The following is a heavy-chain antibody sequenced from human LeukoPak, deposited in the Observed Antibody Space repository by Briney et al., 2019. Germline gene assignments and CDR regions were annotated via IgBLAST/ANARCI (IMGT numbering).Heavy chain of an antibody. CDR2: MNPNSGNT. Sequence: ASVKVSCKASGYTFTSYDINWVRQATGQGLEWMGWMNPNSGNTGYAQKFQGRVTMTRNTSISTAYIELSSLRSEDTAVYYCARAGWDYYDSSGYYLDYWGQGTLVTVSS. J-gene: IGHJ4*02. V-gene: IGHV1-8*01. CDR3: ARAGWDYYDSSGYYLDY. CDR1: GYTFTSYD. D-gene: IGHD3-22*01.